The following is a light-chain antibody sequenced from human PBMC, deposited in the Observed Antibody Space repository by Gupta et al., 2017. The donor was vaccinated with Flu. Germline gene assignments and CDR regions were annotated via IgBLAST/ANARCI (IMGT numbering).Light chain of an antibody. CDR1: SSDVGRYTY. CDR2: EVS. V-gene: IGLV2-11*01. Sequence: QSALTQPRSVSGSPGQSVTISCTGTSSDVGRYTYVSWYQHHPGTAPKLMIYEVSNRPSGVSDRFSGSKSGSTASLTIAGLQAEDEANYYCSSYAGSYTWVFGGGTKLTVL. J-gene: IGLJ2*01. CDR3: SSYAGSYTWV.